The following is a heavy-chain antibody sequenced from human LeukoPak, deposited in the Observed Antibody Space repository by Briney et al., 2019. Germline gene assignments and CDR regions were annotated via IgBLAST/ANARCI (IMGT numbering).Heavy chain of an antibody. V-gene: IGHV3-74*01. CDR1: EFTFSNYW. D-gene: IGHD2-2*01. Sequence: GGSLRLSCATSEFTFSNYWTHWVRQAPGKGLEWVSRINTDETITDYADSVKGRFTISRDNAKNTLYLQMNSLRAEDTAVYYCARDNIRGYCSSASCPLNWLDPWGPGTLVPVSS. J-gene: IGHJ5*02. CDR2: INTDETIT. CDR3: ARDNIRGYCSSASCPLNWLDP.